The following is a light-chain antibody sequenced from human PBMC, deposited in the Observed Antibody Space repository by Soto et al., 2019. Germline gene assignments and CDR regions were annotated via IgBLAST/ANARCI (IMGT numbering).Light chain of an antibody. Sequence: DLQMTQSPSSLSASVGDRVTITCRASQSISSYLNWYQQKPGKAPKLLIYAASSLQSGVPSRFSGSGSGTDFTLTISSLQPEDSATYYCQESYSTLPTFGQGTKLEIK. J-gene: IGKJ2*01. V-gene: IGKV1-39*01. CDR3: QESYSTLPT. CDR2: AAS. CDR1: QSISSY.